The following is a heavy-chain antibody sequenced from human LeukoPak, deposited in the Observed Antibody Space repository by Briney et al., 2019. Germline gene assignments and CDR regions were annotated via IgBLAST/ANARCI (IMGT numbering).Heavy chain of an antibody. V-gene: IGHV3-21*01. CDR1: GFFFSSYS. CDR2: ISSGSLHM. CDR3: YASGTYYNDY. J-gene: IGHJ4*02. D-gene: IGHD3-10*01. Sequence: GGSLRLSCTASGFFFSSYSVNWVRQAPGKGLEWVSPISSGSLHMYYADSVKGRFTISRDNAKSSLYLEMNSLRAEDTAVYYCYASGTYYNDYWGQGTLVTVSS.